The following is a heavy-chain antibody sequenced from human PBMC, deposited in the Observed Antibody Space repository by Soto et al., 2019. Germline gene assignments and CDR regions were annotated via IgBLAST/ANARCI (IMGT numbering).Heavy chain of an antibody. V-gene: IGHV4-31*03. D-gene: IGHD3-9*01. Sequence: SETLSLTCTVSGGSISSGGYYWSWIRQHPGKGLEWIGYIYYSGSTYYNPSLKSRVTISVDTSKNQFSLKLSSVTAADTAVYYCARGRGLRYFDWLLGNWFDPWGQGTLVTVSS. CDR3: ARGRGLRYFDWLLGNWFDP. CDR2: IYYSGST. CDR1: GGSISSGGYY. J-gene: IGHJ5*02.